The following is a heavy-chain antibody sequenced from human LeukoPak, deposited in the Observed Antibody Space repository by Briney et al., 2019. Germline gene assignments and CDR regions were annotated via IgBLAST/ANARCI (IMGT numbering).Heavy chain of an antibody. J-gene: IGHJ4*02. CDR3: ARDIEAAGLFFDY. D-gene: IGHD6-13*01. CDR1: GFTFSSYW. CDR2: IKYDGSEK. V-gene: IGHV3-7*01. Sequence: GGXLRLSCAATGFTFSSYWMSWVRQAPGKGLEWVANIKYDGSEKDYVDSVKGRFTISRDNAKNSLYLQMNSLRAEDTAVYYCARDIEAAGLFFDYWGQGTLVTVSS.